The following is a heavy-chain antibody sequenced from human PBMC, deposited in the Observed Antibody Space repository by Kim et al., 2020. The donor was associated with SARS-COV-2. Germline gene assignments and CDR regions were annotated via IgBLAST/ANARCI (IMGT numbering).Heavy chain of an antibody. CDR1: GFTFSSYG. V-gene: IGHV3-33*05. D-gene: IGHD1-26*01. Sequence: GGSLRLSCAASGFTFSSYGMHWVRQAPGKGLEWVAVISYDGSNKYYADSVKGRFTISRDNSKHTLYLQMNSLRAEDTAVYYCARDLGAYYYGMDVWGQGTTVTVSS. J-gene: IGHJ6*02. CDR3: ARDLGAYYYGMDV. CDR2: ISYDGSNK.